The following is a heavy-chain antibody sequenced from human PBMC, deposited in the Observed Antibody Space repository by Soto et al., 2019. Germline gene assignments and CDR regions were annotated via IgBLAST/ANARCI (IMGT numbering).Heavy chain of an antibody. CDR3: AKELSYCSGGSCYSFDY. CDR1: GFTFSSYG. D-gene: IGHD2-15*01. V-gene: IGHV3-30*18. CDR2: ISYDGSNK. J-gene: IGHJ4*02. Sequence: QVQLVESGGGVVQPGRSLRLSCAASGFTFSSYGMHWVRQAPGKGLEWVAVISYDGSNKYYADSVKGRFTISRDNSKNTLYLQMNSLRGEDTAVYYCAKELSYCSGGSCYSFDYWGQGTLVTVSS.